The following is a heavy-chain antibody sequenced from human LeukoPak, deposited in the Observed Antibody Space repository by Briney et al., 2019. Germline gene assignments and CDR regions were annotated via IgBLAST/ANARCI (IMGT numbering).Heavy chain of an antibody. CDR3: ATNQRYAFDH. CDR1: GFSYTDYP. Sequence: PGGSLRLSCATSGFSYTDYPVNWVRQAPGKGLEWISNIRTTAEGAKYAYYADSVKGRVTISRDDGKNTLYLHMNSLRDDDTAVYYCATNQRYAFDHWGEGILVTVSS. CDR2: IRTTAEGAKYA. V-gene: IGHV3-48*02. D-gene: IGHD1-14*01. J-gene: IGHJ4*02.